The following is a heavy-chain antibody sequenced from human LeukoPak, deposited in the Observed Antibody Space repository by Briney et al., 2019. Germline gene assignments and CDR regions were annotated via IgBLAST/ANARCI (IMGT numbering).Heavy chain of an antibody. CDR2: IKQDGSEK. J-gene: IGHJ4*02. Sequence: GGSLRLSCAASGFTFSSYWMSWVRQAPGKGLEWVANIKQDGSEKYYVDSVKGRFTISRDNAKNSLYLQMNSLRAEDTAVYYCARAVAGIGSSYTFPQDYWGQGTLVTVSS. CDR1: GFTFSSYW. CDR3: ARAVAGIGSSYTFPQDY. D-gene: IGHD6-19*01. V-gene: IGHV3-7*01.